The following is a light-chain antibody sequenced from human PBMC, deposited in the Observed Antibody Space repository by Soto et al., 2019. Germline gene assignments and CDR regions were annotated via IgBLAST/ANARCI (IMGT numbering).Light chain of an antibody. CDR2: HAS. V-gene: IGKV1-5*01. J-gene: IGKJ4*02. CDR3: QQYNSYSLT. CDR1: QSISSW. Sequence: DIQMTQSPSTLSASVGDRVTITCRASQSISSWLAWYQQKPGKAPKLLIYHASSLESGVPSRFSGSGPGTEFTLTISSLQPDDFATYACQQYNSYSLTFGGGTKVEIK.